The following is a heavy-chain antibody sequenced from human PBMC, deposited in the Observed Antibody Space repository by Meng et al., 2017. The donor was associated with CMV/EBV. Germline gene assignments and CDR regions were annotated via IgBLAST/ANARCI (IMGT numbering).Heavy chain of an antibody. CDR3: ARGGRFLEWSPAGY. CDR1: GFTFSSYA. D-gene: IGHD3-3*01. CDR2: ISYDGSNK. Sequence: GESLKISCAASGFTFSSYAMHWVRQAPGKGLEWVAVISYDGSNKYYADSVKGRFTISRDNSKNTLYLQMNSLRAEDTAVYYCARGGRFLEWSPAGYWGQGTLVTVSS. J-gene: IGHJ4*02. V-gene: IGHV3-30-3*01.